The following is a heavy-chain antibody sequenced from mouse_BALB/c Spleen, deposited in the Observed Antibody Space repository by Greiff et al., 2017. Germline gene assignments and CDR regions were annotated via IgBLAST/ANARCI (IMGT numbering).Heavy chain of an antibody. Sequence: EVQGVESGGGLVKPGGSLKLSCAASGFAFSSYDMSWVRQTPEKRLEWVAYISSGGGSTYYPDTVKGRFTISRDNAKNTLYLQMSSLKSEDTAMYYCARLYYGNYGFDYWGQGTTLTVSS. CDR2: ISSGGGST. V-gene: IGHV5-12-1*01. D-gene: IGHD2-1*01. J-gene: IGHJ2*01. CDR1: GFAFSSYD. CDR3: ARLYYGNYGFDY.